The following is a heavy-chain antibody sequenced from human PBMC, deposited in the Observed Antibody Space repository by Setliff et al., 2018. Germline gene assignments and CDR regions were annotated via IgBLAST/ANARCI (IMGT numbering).Heavy chain of an antibody. J-gene: IGHJ3*02. CDR2: INHYGST. D-gene: IGHD3-10*01. CDR3: ARRWNFGPYGSGIHDGFDM. V-gene: IGHV4-34*01. CDR1: DGSFSDYY. Sequence: SETLSLTCAVFDGSFSDYYWSWIRQPPGKGLEWIGEINHYGSTKYKSSLRSRVTISVDTSKNQFSPNLNSVTAADTAVYYCARRWNFGPYGSGIHDGFDMWGQGTMVT.